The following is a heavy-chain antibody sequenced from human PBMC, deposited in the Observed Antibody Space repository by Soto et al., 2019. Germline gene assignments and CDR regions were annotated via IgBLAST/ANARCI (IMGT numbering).Heavy chain of an antibody. Sequence: SGGSLRLSCAASGFTLSGSWMHWIRQAPGKGLVWVSHINSDGSTTNYADSVKGRFTISRDNTKNTLYLQMHSLRAEDTAVYYCARGGVTYGELIVYWGQGTLVTVSS. J-gene: IGHJ4*02. D-gene: IGHD3-10*01. V-gene: IGHV3-74*01. CDR1: GFTLSGSW. CDR2: INSDGSTT. CDR3: ARGGVTYGELIVY.